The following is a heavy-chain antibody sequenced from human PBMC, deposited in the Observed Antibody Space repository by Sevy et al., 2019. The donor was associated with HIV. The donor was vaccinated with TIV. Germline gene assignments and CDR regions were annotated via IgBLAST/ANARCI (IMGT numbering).Heavy chain of an antibody. CDR2: VSYDGSHK. D-gene: IGHD2-15*01. CDR3: AKGRRATGSALDV. J-gene: IGHJ3*01. Sequence: GGSLRLSCAVSGFTFSSYGMHWVRQAPGKGLEWVAVVSYDGSHKYYGESVKGRFTISRDNSKNTVSLQMNSLRDEDTAVYYCAKGRRATGSALDVGGQGTIVTVSS. CDR1: GFTFSSYG. V-gene: IGHV3-30*18.